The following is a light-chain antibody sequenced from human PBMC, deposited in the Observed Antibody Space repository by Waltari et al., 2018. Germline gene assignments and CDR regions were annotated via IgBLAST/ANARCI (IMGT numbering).Light chain of an antibody. CDR2: WAS. V-gene: IGKV4-1*01. CDR3: QQYYRVPLT. J-gene: IGKJ4*01. Sequence: DIVMTQSPDSLAVSLGERATINCNSSQGILDGSNNRNSLAWYQQKPGQSPNLLIYWASTRESGVPDRFSGSGSGTDFSLTISSLQAEDVAVYYCQQYYRVPLTFGGGTKIEIK. CDR1: QGILDGSNNRNS.